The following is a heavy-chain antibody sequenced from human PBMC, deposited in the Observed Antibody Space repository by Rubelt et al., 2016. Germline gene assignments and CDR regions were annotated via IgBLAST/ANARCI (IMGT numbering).Heavy chain of an antibody. CDR3: ARGYCSGGSCPNWFDP. J-gene: IGHJ5*02. D-gene: IGHD2-15*01. V-gene: IGHV1-46*01. CDR2: INPSGGST. Sequence: VQSGAEVKKPGASVKVSCKASGYTFTSYYMHWVRQAPGQGLEWMGIINPSGGSTSYAQKFQGRVTMTRDTSTSTVYMELSSLRSEDTAVYYCARGYCSGGSCPNWFDPWGQGTLVTVSS. CDR1: GYTFTSYY.